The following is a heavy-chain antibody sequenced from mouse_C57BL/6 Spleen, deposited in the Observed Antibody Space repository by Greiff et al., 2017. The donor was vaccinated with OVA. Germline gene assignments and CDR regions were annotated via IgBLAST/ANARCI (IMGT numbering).Heavy chain of an antibody. D-gene: IGHD1-1*01. Sequence: VQVVESGAELVKPGASVTISCKASGYAFSSYWMNWVKQRPGKGLEWIGQIYPGDGDTNYNGKFKGKATLTADKSPSTAYMQLSSLTSEDSAVDVCARETTVVADWYFDVWGTGTTVTVSS. CDR3: ARETTVVADWYFDV. CDR1: GYAFSSYW. CDR2: IYPGDGDT. V-gene: IGHV1-80*01. J-gene: IGHJ1*03.